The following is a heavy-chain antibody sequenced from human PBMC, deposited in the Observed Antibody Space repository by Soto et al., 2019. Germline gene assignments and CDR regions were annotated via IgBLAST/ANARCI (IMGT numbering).Heavy chain of an antibody. V-gene: IGHV4-61*03. D-gene: IGHD3-9*01. J-gene: IGHJ4*02. CDR3: ARDFRRLGIRRPFDY. CDR1: GVSVTSGSYY. Sequence: QVQLQESGPGLVKPSETLSLTCTVSGVSVTSGSYYWSWVRQPPGGGLEWIGYIHYTGRISYNPSLKSRVTISLATSENLFFPTLSAVTADDTAVYYCARDFRRLGIRRPFDYWGQGTLVAVSS. CDR2: IHYTGRI.